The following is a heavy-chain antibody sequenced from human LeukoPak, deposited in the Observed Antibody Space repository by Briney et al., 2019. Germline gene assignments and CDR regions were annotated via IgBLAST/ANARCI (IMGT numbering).Heavy chain of an antibody. V-gene: IGHV4-34*01. J-gene: IGHJ5*02. D-gene: IGHD3-10*01. CDR2: INHSGST. Sequence: SETLSLTCTVSGGSISSYYWSWIRQPPGKGLEWIGEINHSGSTNYNPSLKSRVTISVDTSKNQFSLKLSSVTAADTAVYYCARTATRNYYGSGSSRTNWFDPWGQGTLVTVSS. CDR3: ARTATRNYYGSGSSRTNWFDP. CDR1: GGSISSYY.